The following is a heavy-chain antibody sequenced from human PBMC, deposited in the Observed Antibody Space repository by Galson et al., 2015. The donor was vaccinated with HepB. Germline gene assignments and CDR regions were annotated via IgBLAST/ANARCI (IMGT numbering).Heavy chain of an antibody. D-gene: IGHD1-26*01. CDR2: IIPIFGTA. CDR3: ARDKDPFGATYTLGY. CDR1: GGTFSSYA. Sequence: SVKVSCKASGGTFSSYAISWVRQAPGQGLEWMGGIIPIFGTANYAQKFQGRVTITADESTSTAYMELSSLRSEDTAVYYCARDKDPFGATYTLGYWGQGTLVTVSS. V-gene: IGHV1-69*13. J-gene: IGHJ4*02.